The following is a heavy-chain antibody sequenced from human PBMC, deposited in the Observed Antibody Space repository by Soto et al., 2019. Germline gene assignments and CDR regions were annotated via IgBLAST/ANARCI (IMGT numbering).Heavy chain of an antibody. CDR2: IIPIFGTA. CDR1: GGTFSSYA. J-gene: IGHJ1*01. V-gene: IGHV1-69*13. Sequence: SVKVSCKASGGTFSSYAISWVRQAPGQGLEWMGGIIPIFGTANYAQKFQGRVTITADESTSTAYMELSSLRSEDTAVYYCAKVLTRYCSGGSCYSDSPGGIFQHWGQGTLVTVSS. CDR3: AKVLTRYCSGGSCYSDSPGGIFQH. D-gene: IGHD2-15*01.